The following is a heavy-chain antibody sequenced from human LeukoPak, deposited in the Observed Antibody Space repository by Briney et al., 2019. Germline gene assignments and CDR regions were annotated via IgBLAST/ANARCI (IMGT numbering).Heavy chain of an antibody. CDR3: ARGGVNYKIAGP. CDR2: IYYSGST. CDR1: GGSISSYY. J-gene: IGHJ5*02. D-gene: IGHD3-10*01. V-gene: IGHV4-59*01. Sequence: SETLSLTCTVSGGSISSYYRSWIRQPPGKGLEWIGYIYYSGSTNYNPSLKSRVTISVDTSKNQFSLKLSSVTAADTAVYYCARGGVNYKIAGPWGQGALVTVSS.